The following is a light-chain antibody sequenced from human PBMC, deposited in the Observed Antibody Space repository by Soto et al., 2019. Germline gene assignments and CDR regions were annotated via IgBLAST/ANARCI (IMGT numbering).Light chain of an antibody. CDR1: QSVSSNF. CDR3: QQYGGSPLT. CDR2: GAS. V-gene: IGKV3-20*01. Sequence: ENELTQSPGILSSSPGERATLSCRASQSVSSNFLAWYQQRRGQAPRLLVYGASSRATGIPDRFSGSGSGTYFTLTISRREPEDFAVYYCQQYGGSPLTFGGGTKVEI. J-gene: IGKJ4*01.